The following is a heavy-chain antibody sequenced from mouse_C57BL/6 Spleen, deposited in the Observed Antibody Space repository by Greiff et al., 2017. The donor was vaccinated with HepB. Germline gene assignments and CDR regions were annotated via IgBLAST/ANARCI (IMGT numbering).Heavy chain of an antibody. CDR1: GYSITSGYY. Sequence: ESGPGLVKPSQSLSLTCSVTGYSITSGYYWNWIRQFPGNKLEWMGYISYDGSNNYNPSLKNRISITRDTSKNQFFLKLNSVTTEDTATYYCARIYYDSDVGYAMDYWGQGTSVTVSS. CDR3: ARIYYDSDVGYAMDY. CDR2: ISYDGSN. J-gene: IGHJ4*01. D-gene: IGHD2-4*01. V-gene: IGHV3-6*01.